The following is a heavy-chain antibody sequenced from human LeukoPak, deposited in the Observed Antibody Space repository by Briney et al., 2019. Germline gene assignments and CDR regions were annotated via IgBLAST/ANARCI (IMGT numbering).Heavy chain of an antibody. CDR1: GINLRNYV. D-gene: IGHD5-18*01. J-gene: IGHJ4*02. Sequence: PGGSLRLSCAVSGINLRNYVMHWVRQAPGKGLEWVAVILYGGSNEKYADSVKGRFTISRDNSKNTLYLQMSSLRAEDTAVYYCARESGGYNYGYYFDYWGQGALVTVSS. V-gene: IGHV3-30*04. CDR3: ARESGGYNYGYYFDY. CDR2: ILYGGSNE.